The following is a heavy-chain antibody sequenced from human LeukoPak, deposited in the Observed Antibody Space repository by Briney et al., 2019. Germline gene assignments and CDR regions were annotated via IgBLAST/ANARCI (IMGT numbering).Heavy chain of an antibody. CDR2: ISAYNGNT. CDR3: ARDDYGDNNWFDP. CDR1: GYTFTSYG. J-gene: IGHJ5*02. Sequence: ASVKVSCKASGYTFTSYGISWVRQAPGQGLEWMGWISAYNGNTNYAQKLQGRVTITRDTSASTAYMELSSLRSEDTAVYYCARDDYGDNNWFDPWGQGTLVTVSS. V-gene: IGHV1-18*01. D-gene: IGHD4-17*01.